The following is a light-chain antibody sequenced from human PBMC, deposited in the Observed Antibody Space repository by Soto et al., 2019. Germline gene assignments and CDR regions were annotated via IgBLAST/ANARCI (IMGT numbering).Light chain of an antibody. CDR3: SSYTCSSTVV. J-gene: IGLJ2*01. CDR2: EVN. V-gene: IGLV2-8*01. CDR1: SSDVGGFNY. Sequence: QSVLTQPPSASGSPGQSVTISCSGTSSDVGGFNYVSWYQQHPGRAPKVLIYEVNKRPSGVPDRFSGSKSGSTASLTVSGLQAEDEAEYYCSSYTCSSTVVFGGGTKLTVL.